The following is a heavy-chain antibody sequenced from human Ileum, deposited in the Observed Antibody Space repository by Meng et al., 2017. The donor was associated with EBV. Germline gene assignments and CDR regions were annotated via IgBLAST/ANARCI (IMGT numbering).Heavy chain of an antibody. CDR1: NGSVSSYGYY. D-gene: IGHD2-21*02. V-gene: IGHV4-61*08. CDR3: ARERGGGDRGIQ. Sequence: QLQLQESGPGLVKPSETLSLTCSGSNGSVSSYGYYWTWIRQPPGKGLEWIGYMSYTGSTNYNSSLKSRVTISVDTSKNQFSLKLTSVTAADTAVYYCARERGGGDRGIQWGQGTLVTVSS. CDR2: MSYTGST. J-gene: IGHJ4*02.